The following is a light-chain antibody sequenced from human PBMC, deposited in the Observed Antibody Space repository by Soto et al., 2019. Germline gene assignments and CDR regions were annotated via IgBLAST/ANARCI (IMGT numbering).Light chain of an antibody. V-gene: IGKV1-27*01. CDR1: QGIGKN. CDR3: LKYNSVPT. J-gene: IGKJ1*01. CDR2: IAS. Sequence: DIQMTQSPSSLSASVGDRVTITCRESQGIGKNLAWYQQKPGKVPKLLISIASTLQSGVPSRFSGSGSGTDLTFPIAGLQPEDAAIYYLLKYNSVPTFGHWTKVEI.